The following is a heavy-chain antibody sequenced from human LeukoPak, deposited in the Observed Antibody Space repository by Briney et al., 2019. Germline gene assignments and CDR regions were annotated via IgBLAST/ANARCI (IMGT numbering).Heavy chain of an antibody. CDR1: GYTFTGYY. CDR3: ARDGSSCWYRDDAFDI. V-gene: IGHV1-2*02. CDR2: INPNIGGT. Sequence: AATVKVSCKASGYTFTGYYMHWVRQAPAQGLEWMGCINPNIGGTNHAQKFQGRVTMTRETSISTAYMELNRLRSDDTAVYYCARDGSSCWYRDDAFDIWGQGTMVTVSS. D-gene: IGHD6-19*01. J-gene: IGHJ3*02.